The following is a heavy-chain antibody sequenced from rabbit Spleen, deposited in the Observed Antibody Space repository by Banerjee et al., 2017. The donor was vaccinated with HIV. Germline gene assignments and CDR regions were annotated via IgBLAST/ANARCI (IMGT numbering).Heavy chain of an antibody. CDR1: GFDFSVYV. CDR2: IAAGSSGKT. D-gene: IGHD4-1*01. V-gene: IGHV1S40*01. J-gene: IGHJ3*01. CDR3: ARYDDSVWAYTRLDL. Sequence: QSLEESGGDLVQPGGSLKLSCKASGFDFSVYVGCWVRQAPGKGLEWIACIAAGSSGKTYHASGAKGRFTISKTSNTVDLQMTSLTAADTATYFCARYDDSVWAYTRLDLWGQGTLVTVS.